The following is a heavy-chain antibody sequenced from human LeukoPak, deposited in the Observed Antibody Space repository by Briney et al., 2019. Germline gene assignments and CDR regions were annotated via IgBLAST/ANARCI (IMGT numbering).Heavy chain of an antibody. Sequence: ASVKVSCKASGYTFTSYGISWVRQAPGQGLEWMGWISGCNSITNHAQKLQGRVTMTTDTSTSTAYMELRSLRSDDTAVYYCARERSGWYVDYWGQGTLVTDSS. D-gene: IGHD6-19*01. J-gene: IGHJ4*02. CDR3: ARERSGWYVDY. CDR1: GYTFTSYG. V-gene: IGHV1-18*01. CDR2: ISGCNSIT.